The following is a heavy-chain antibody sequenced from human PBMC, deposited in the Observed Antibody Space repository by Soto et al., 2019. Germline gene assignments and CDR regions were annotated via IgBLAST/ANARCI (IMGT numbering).Heavy chain of an antibody. CDR2: INHSGST. CDR1: GGSFSGYY. Sequence: SETLSLTCAVYGGSFSGYYWSWIRQPPGKGLEWIGEINHSGSTNYNPSLKSRVTISVDTSKNQFSLKLSSVTAADTAVYYCARGPTTVTTRSVYYYYYMDVWGKGTTVTVSS. CDR3: ARGPTTVTTRSVYYYYYMDV. J-gene: IGHJ6*03. V-gene: IGHV4-34*01. D-gene: IGHD4-17*01.